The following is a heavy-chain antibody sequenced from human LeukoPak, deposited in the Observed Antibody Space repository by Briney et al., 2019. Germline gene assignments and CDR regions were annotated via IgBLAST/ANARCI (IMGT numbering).Heavy chain of an antibody. CDR1: GGSFSGFY. V-gene: IGHV4-34*01. D-gene: IGHD2-15*01. Sequence: SETLSLTCAVYGGSFSGFYWSWIRQPPGKGLEWIGEINHSGSTNYNPSLKSRVTISVDTSKNQFSLKLSSVTAADTAVYYCARRSPYCSGGSCYYGPFDYWGQGTLVTVSS. CDR2: INHSGST. J-gene: IGHJ4*02. CDR3: ARRSPYCSGGSCYYGPFDY.